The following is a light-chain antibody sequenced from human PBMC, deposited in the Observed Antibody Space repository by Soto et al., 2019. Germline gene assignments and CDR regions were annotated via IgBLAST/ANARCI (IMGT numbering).Light chain of an antibody. CDR3: QQYNNWLRT. Sequence: EIVLTQSPATLSLSPGERATLSCRASQSVDNYLDWYQQKPGQAPRLLIYESSNRATGIPARFSGSGSGTEFTLTISSLQSEDFAVYYCQQYNNWLRTFGQGTKV. V-gene: IGKV3D-15*01. J-gene: IGKJ1*01. CDR2: ESS. CDR1: QSVDNY.